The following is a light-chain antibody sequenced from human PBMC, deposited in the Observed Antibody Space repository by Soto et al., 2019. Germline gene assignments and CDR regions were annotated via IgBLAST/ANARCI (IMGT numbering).Light chain of an antibody. CDR2: GAS. J-gene: IGKJ2*01. Sequence: EIVMTQSPVTLSVSPGERATLSCRASQNIRTNLAWYQQKPGQAPRLLIYGASTRATGIPARFSGSGSGTEFTLTISSLQSEEFAVYYCKHYSHWPEFGQGTKLEIK. CDR3: KHYSHWPE. CDR1: QNIRTN. V-gene: IGKV3-15*01.